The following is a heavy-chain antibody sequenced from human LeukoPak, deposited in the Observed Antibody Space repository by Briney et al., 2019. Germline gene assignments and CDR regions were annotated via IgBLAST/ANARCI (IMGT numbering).Heavy chain of an antibody. CDR3: ASHAGGKKGYFDY. Sequence: SETLSLTCTVSGGSISSYYWIWIRQPPGKGLEWIGYIYYSGSTNYNPSLKSRVTISLDTSKNQFSLKLSSVTAADTAVYYCASHAGGKKGYFDYWGQGTLVTVSS. J-gene: IGHJ4*02. D-gene: IGHD2-15*01. CDR1: GGSISSYY. CDR2: IYYSGST. V-gene: IGHV4-59*08.